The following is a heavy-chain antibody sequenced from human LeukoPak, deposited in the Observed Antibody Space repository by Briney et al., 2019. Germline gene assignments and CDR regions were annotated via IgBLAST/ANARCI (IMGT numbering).Heavy chain of an antibody. CDR2: IIPIFGTP. J-gene: IGHJ4*02. CDR1: GGTFNSYA. Sequence: SVKVSCKASGGTFNSYAISWVRQAPGQGLEWMGRIIPIFGTPNYAQKFQGRVTITTDESTSTAYMDLSSLRSEDTAVYYCARDRQYCSGGSCYFDYWGQGTLVTVSS. V-gene: IGHV1-69*05. CDR3: ARDRQYCSGGSCYFDY. D-gene: IGHD2-15*01.